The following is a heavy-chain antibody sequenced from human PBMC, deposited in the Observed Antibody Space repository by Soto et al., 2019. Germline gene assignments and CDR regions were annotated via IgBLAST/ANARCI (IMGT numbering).Heavy chain of an antibody. CDR3: ARVWTLHWYLDL. D-gene: IGHD3-10*01. CDR2: IYYSGST. V-gene: IGHV4-59*01. Sequence: SDTLSLTCTVSGGSISSYYWSWIRQPPGKGLEWIGYIYYSGSTNPSLKSRVTISVDTSKNQFSLKLSSVTAADTAVYYCARVWTLHWYLDLWGRGTLVTVSS. J-gene: IGHJ2*01. CDR1: GGSISSYY.